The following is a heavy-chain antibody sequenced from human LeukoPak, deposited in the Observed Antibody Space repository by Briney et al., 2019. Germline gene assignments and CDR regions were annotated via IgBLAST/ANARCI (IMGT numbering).Heavy chain of an antibody. CDR1: GYTFTGYY. CDR2: INPNTGDT. Sequence: ASVKVSCKASGYTFTGYYIHWVRQAPGQGLEWMGWINPNTGDTRYAQKSQGRVTMTRDTSISTAYLELSRLRSDDTAVYYCARKSMAAVGTFDYWGQGTLVTVSS. D-gene: IGHD6-13*01. J-gene: IGHJ4*02. CDR3: ARKSMAAVGTFDY. V-gene: IGHV1-2*02.